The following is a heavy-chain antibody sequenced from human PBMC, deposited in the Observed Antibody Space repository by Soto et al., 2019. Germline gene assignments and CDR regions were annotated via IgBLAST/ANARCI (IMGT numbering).Heavy chain of an antibody. CDR2: IYYSGST. J-gene: IGHJ4*02. CDR3: AGDGADYYDSSGYRLYYFDS. Sequence: PSETLSLTCTVSGGSISSYYWSWIRQPPGKGLEWIGFIYYSGSTNYNPSLKSRVTISVDTSKNQFSLKLSSVTTADTAVYYCAGDGADYYDSSGYRLYYFDSWGQGALVTVSS. CDR1: GGSISSYY. V-gene: IGHV4-59*01. D-gene: IGHD3-22*01.